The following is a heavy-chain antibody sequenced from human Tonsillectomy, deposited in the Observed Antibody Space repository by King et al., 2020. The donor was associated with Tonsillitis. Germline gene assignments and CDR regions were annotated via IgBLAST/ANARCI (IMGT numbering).Heavy chain of an antibody. V-gene: IGHV3-23*04. Sequence: VQLVESGGGLVQPGGSLRLSCTASTFTFSSYATSWVRQAPGKGLEWVSGISGSGGSTFYADSVKGRFTISRDNSKNTLYVQMNSLRAEDTALYYCAKDRAAMITPTGSMDVWGQGTTVTVSS. CDR3: AKDRAAMITPTGSMDV. CDR1: TFTFSSYA. CDR2: ISGSGGST. D-gene: IGHD5-18*01. J-gene: IGHJ6*02.